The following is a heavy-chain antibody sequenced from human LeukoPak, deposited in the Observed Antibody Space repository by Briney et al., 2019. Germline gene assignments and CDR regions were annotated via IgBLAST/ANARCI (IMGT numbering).Heavy chain of an antibody. D-gene: IGHD3-3*01. CDR1: GYTFTGYY. V-gene: IGHV1-8*02. Sequence: ASVKVSCKASGYTFTGYYMHWVRQATGQGLEWMGWMNPNSGNTGYAQKFQGRVTMTRNTSISTAYMELSSLRSEDTAVYYCARVSLRRYYDFWSGSNYYYYGMGVWGQGTTVTVSS. CDR2: MNPNSGNT. J-gene: IGHJ6*02. CDR3: ARVSLRRYYDFWSGSNYYYYGMGV.